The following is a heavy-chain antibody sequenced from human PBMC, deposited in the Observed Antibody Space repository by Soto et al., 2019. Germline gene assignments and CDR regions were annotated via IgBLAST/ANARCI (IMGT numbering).Heavy chain of an antibody. J-gene: IGHJ6*02. Sequence: QVQLVQSGAEVKKPGSSVKVSCKASGGTFSSYTISWVRQAPGQGLEWMGRIIPILGIANYAQKFQGRVTITADKSTSTAYMGLSSLRSEDTAVYYCARAGRGVYGMDVWGQGTTVTVSS. CDR3: ARAGRGVYGMDV. D-gene: IGHD3-10*01. CDR1: GGTFSSYT. CDR2: IIPILGIA. V-gene: IGHV1-69*02.